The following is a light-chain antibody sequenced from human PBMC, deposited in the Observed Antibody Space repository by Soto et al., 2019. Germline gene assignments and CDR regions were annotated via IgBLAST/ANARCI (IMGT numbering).Light chain of an antibody. CDR1: QGISNY. V-gene: IGKV1-27*01. CDR3: QTYNSAPGGFT. CDR2: AAS. J-gene: IGKJ3*01. Sequence: DIQMTQSPSSLSASVGDRVTITCRASQGISNYLAWYQQKPGKVPKLLIYAASTLQSGVPSRFSGSGSGTDFTLTISSLQPEDGATYYCQTYNSAPGGFTFGPGTKVDIK.